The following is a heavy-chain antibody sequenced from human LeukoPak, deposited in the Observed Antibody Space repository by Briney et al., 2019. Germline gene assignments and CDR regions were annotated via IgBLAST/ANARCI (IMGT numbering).Heavy chain of an antibody. V-gene: IGHV4-4*07. CDR1: GGSISSYY. D-gene: IGHD6-6*01. CDR3: ARDYRAARPSYYYYYMDV. Sequence: SETLSLTCTVSGGSISSYYWSWIRQPAGKGLEWIGRIYTSGSTNYNPSLKSRVTMSADTSKNQFSLKLSSVTAADTAVYYCARDYRAARPSYYYYYMDVWGKGTTVTVSS. J-gene: IGHJ6*03. CDR2: IYTSGST.